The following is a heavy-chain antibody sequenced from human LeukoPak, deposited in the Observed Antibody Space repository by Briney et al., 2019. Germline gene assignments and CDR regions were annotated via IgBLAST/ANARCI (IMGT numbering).Heavy chain of an antibody. D-gene: IGHD1-26*01. CDR1: GYTFTGYY. CDR3: ARGQGGSYPYDAFDI. CDR2: INPNSGGT. V-gene: IGHV1-2*02. J-gene: IGHJ3*02. Sequence: ASVKVSCKASGYTFTGYYMHWVRQAPGQGLEWMGWINPNSGGTNYAQKFQGRVTMTRDTSISTAYMELSRLGSDDTAVYYCARGQGGSYPYDAFDIWGQGAMVTVSS.